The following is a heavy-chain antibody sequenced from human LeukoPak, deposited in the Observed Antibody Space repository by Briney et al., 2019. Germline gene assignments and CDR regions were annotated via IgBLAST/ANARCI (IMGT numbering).Heavy chain of an antibody. J-gene: IGHJ6*02. V-gene: IGHV3-30*04. CDR2: ISSDGTNT. CDR3: AKAASSSWPSYYYGMDV. CDR1: GFTFSSYA. Sequence: GGSLRLSCAASGFTFSSYAMHWVRQAPGKGLEWVAVISSDGTNTYYADSVKGRFTISRDNSKNTLFLPMNSLRVDDTAVYYCAKAASSSWPSYYYGMDVWGQGTTVTVSS. D-gene: IGHD6-13*01.